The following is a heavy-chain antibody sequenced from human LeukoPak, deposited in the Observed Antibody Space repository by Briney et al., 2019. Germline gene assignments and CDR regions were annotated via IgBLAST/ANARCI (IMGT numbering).Heavy chain of an antibody. CDR1: GYSISSGYY. J-gene: IGHJ5*02. D-gene: IGHD1-1*01. CDR2: IYHSGST. CDR3: ARAPLENWFDP. Sequence: SETLSLTCTVSGYSISSGYYWGWIRQPPGKGLEWIGSIYHSGSTYYNPSLKSRVTISVDTSKNQFSLKLRSVPAADTAVYYCARAPLENWFDPWAREPWSPSPQ. V-gene: IGHV4-38-2*02.